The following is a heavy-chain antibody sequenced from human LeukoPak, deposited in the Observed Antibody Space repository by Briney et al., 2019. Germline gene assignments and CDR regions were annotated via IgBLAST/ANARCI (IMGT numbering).Heavy chain of an antibody. CDR3: ARDRFLGI. Sequence: GGSLRLSCEASGFTFSSYSMNWVRQAPGKGLEWVSYISSNSSITYYADSVKGRFTISKDTAKNSLYLQMNTLRDDDTAVYYCARDRFLGIWGQGTMVTASS. CDR1: GFTFSSYS. CDR2: ISSNSSIT. J-gene: IGHJ3*02. V-gene: IGHV3-48*02. D-gene: IGHD3-10*01.